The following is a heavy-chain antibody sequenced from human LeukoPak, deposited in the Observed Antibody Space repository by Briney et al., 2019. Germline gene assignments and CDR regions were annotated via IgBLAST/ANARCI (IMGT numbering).Heavy chain of an antibody. CDR3: ARVYGNSEN. Sequence: GGSLRLSCVASGFTFSSYALNWVRQAPGKGLEWVSVIYSGGSTYYADSVKGRFTISRHNSKNTLYLQMNSLRAEDTAVYYCARVYGNSENWGQGTLVTVSS. D-gene: IGHD4-23*01. V-gene: IGHV3-53*04. CDR2: IYSGGST. CDR1: GFTFSSYA. J-gene: IGHJ4*02.